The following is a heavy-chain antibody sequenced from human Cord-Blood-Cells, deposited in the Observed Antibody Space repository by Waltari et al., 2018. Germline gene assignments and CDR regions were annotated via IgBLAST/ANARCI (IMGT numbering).Heavy chain of an antibody. V-gene: IGHV4-39*01. CDR1: GGSISSSSSY. Sequence: QLQLQESGPGLVKPSETLSLTCTVSGGSISSSSSYWGWIRQPPGKGLEWIGSIYYSGSTYYNPSLKSRVTISVDTSKNQFSLKLSSVTAADTAVYYCARRGIAAAGDAFDIWGQGTMVTVSS. CDR3: ARRGIAAAGDAFDI. CDR2: IYYSGST. J-gene: IGHJ3*02. D-gene: IGHD6-13*01.